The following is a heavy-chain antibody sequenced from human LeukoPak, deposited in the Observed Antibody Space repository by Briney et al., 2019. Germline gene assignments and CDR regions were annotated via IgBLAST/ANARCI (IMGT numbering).Heavy chain of an antibody. V-gene: IGHV3-30*03. CDR2: ISHDGSKT. Sequence: PGGSLRLSCVASAFTFSDYGMHWVRQAPGKGLDRVALISHDGSKTYYADSVKGRLTISRDNSKNTLFLQMNSLRVEDTAVYFCARDRPVKARSRPHYWGQGTLVTVSS. CDR1: AFTFSDYG. D-gene: IGHD6-6*01. J-gene: IGHJ4*02. CDR3: ARDRPVKARSRPHY.